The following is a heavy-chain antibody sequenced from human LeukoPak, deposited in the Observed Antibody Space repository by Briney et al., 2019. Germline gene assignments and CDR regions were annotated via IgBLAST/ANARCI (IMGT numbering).Heavy chain of an antibody. Sequence: PSETLSLTCSVSGGSISSSYWSWIRQPPGKGLEWITYCHYSGNTYHNPSLKTRVTISVDTSKNQLPLKLSSVTAADTAVYYCARVEPGSYYNPFDYWGQGTLVTVSS. J-gene: IGHJ4*02. D-gene: IGHD3-10*01. CDR3: ARVEPGSYYNPFDY. CDR2: CHYSGNT. V-gene: IGHV4-59*01. CDR1: GGSISSSY.